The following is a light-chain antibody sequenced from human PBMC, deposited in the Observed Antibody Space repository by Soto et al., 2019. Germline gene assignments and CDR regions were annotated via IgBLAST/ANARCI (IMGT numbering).Light chain of an antibody. V-gene: IGLV1-51*01. CDR2: DND. CDR1: TSNIGNNY. Sequence: QPVLTQPPSVSAAPGQKVTISCSGRTSNIGNNYVSWYQQFPGTAPKLLIYDNDKRPSGIPDRISGSKSGTSATLGITGLQTGDEADYFCGSWDDSLNGSYVFGTGTKVTVL. CDR3: GSWDDSLNGSYV. J-gene: IGLJ1*01.